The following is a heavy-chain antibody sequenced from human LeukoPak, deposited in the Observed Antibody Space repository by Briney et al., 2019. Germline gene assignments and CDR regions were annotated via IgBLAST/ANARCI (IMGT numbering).Heavy chain of an antibody. CDR3: VRDYRRNLFDY. CDR1: GFTFSSYA. J-gene: IGHJ4*02. CDR2: LTGSGDTT. V-gene: IGHV3-23*01. D-gene: IGHD4-4*01. Sequence: QPGGSLRLSCAASGFTFSSYAMSWVRQVPGKGLEWVSTLTGSGDTTYNADSVKGRFTISRDNSKSTLYLQLDSLRHEDTAVYFCVRDYRRNLFDYWGQGTLVLVSS.